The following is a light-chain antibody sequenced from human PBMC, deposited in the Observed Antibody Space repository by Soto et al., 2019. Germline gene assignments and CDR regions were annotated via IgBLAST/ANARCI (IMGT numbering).Light chain of an antibody. J-gene: IGKJ1*01. CDR1: QSVSSNY. CDR3: QQYGSSPGT. V-gene: IGKV3-20*01. Sequence: EIVLTQSPGTLSLSPGERATLSCRASQSVSSNYLGWYQQKPGQAPRLLIYAASSRATGIPDRFSGSGSGTDFTLTISRLEPEDFAVYSCQQYGSSPGTFGQGTKVEIK. CDR2: AAS.